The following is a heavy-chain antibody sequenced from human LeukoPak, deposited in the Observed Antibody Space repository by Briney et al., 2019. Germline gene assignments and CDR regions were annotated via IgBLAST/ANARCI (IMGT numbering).Heavy chain of an antibody. CDR1: GGSLSGYY. V-gene: IGHV4-34*01. Sequence: SETLSLTRAHHGGSLSGYYRSSIRQPPRKGLEWIAEIKHSGSTNYNPSLKSRVTISVDTSKSQFSLQLSSVTAADTAVYYCARGGGVVVVPAAMRYFQHWGQGTLVTVSS. CDR3: ARGGGVVVVPAAMRYFQH. J-gene: IGHJ1*01. CDR2: IKHSGST. D-gene: IGHD2-2*01.